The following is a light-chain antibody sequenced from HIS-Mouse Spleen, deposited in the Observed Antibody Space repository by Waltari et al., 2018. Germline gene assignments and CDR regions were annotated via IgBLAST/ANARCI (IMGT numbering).Light chain of an antibody. CDR2: EGS. Sequence: QSALTQPASVSGPPVQSITISCTGTSSDVGSYNLVSWYQQHPGKAPKLMIYEGSKRPSGVSNRFSGSKSGNTASLTISGLQAEDEADYYCCTYAGSSTFVVFGGGTELTVL. V-gene: IGLV2-23*03. J-gene: IGLJ2*01. CDR3: CTYAGSSTFVV. CDR1: SSDVGSYNL.